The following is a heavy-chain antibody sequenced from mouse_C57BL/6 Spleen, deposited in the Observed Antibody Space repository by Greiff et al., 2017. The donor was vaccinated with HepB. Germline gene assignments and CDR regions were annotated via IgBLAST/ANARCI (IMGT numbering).Heavy chain of an antibody. CDR2: INPSNGGT. D-gene: IGHD2-13*01. CDR3: ARLLLIAYGDYGYFDV. V-gene: IGHV1-53*01. Sequence: VQLQQSGTELVKPGASVKLSCKASGYTFTSYWMHWVKQRPGQGLEWIGNINPSNGGTNYNEKFKSKATLTVDKSSSTAYMQLSSLTSEDSAVFYCARLLLIAYGDYGYFDVWGTGTTVTVSS. J-gene: IGHJ1*03. CDR1: GYTFTSYW.